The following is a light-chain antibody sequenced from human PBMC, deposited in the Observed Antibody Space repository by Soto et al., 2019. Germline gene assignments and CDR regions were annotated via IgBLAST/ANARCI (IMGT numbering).Light chain of an antibody. Sequence: QSVLTHPPSVSGAPGQRVIISCSGSSSNIGAPFGVHWYQQVPGSAPKIVIYANDNRPSGVPGRFSGSKSGTSASLAITGLQAEDEADYFCQSYDNSLSGWVFGGGTKLTVL. J-gene: IGLJ3*02. CDR3: QSYDNSLSGWV. V-gene: IGLV1-40*01. CDR1: SSNIGAPFG. CDR2: AND.